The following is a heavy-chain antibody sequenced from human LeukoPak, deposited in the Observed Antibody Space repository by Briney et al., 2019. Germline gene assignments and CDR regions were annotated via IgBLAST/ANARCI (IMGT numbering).Heavy chain of an antibody. CDR3: ASHYDLDAFDI. Sequence: ASVKVSCKASGYTFTSYAMNWVRQAPGQGLEWMGWINPNSGGTSYAQKFQGRVTMTRDTSISTAYMELSSLRSEDTAVYYCASHYDLDAFDIWGQGTMVTVSS. CDR1: GYTFTSYA. J-gene: IGHJ3*02. V-gene: IGHV1-2*02. D-gene: IGHD3-22*01. CDR2: INPNSGGT.